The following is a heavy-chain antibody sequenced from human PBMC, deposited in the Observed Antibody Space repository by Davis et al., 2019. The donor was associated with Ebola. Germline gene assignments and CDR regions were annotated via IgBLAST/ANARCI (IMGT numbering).Heavy chain of an antibody. CDR2: LGTSADT. D-gene: IGHD2/OR15-2a*01. CDR3: AKDNRNIWSEV. J-gene: IGHJ3*01. CDR1: GFTLSGYD. Sequence: GESLKISCAASGFTLSGYDMNWVRQAPGKGLEWVSTLGTSADTYYADSVKGRFTISRDNSKNTLYLQMNGLRVEDTAIYYCAKDNRNIWSEVWGQGTMVTVSS. V-gene: IGHV3-23*01.